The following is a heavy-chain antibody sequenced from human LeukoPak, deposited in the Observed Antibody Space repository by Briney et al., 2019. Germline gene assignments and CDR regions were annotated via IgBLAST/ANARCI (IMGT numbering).Heavy chain of an antibody. CDR2: VYHEDGEK. J-gene: IGHJ4*02. D-gene: IGHD3-3*01. Sequence: ASAMVSCNVSGYTFTDYYMHWVQQAPGKGLERKGLVYHEDGEKIYAEKFQGRVTITAETSTDTAYMELSSLRSEDTAVYYCATVPTVPTYYDFWSGYYDYWGQGTLVTVPS. CDR1: GYTFTDYY. CDR3: ATVPTVPTYYDFWSGYYDY. V-gene: IGHV1-69-2*01.